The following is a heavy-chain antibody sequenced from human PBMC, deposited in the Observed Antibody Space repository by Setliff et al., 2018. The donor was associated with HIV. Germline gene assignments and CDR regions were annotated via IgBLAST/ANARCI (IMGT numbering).Heavy chain of an antibody. Sequence: PSETLSLTCGVHGGSFSGYYWSWIRQRPGEGLEWIGEINHSGSTRYNPALKIRVTISVDTSKNQFSLKLSSVTAAETAVYYCARHLIVGAPGSQYYFDYWGQGTLVTVSS. CDR2: INHSGST. J-gene: IGHJ4*02. V-gene: IGHV4-34*01. D-gene: IGHD1-26*01. CDR1: GGSFSGYY. CDR3: ARHLIVGAPGSQYYFDY.